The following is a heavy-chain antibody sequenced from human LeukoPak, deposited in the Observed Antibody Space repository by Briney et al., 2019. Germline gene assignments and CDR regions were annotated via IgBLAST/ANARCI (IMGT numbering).Heavy chain of an antibody. V-gene: IGHV4-59*01. CDR2: IYYSGST. Sequence: SETLSLTCTVSAGSISSYYWSWIRQPPGKGLEWIGYIYYSGSTNYNPSLKSRVTISVDTSKNQFPLKLSSVTAADTAVYYCARGTDKTLATIGSAYFDYWGQGTLVTVSS. D-gene: IGHD5-24*01. CDR3: ARGTDKTLATIGSAYFDY. J-gene: IGHJ4*02. CDR1: AGSISSYY.